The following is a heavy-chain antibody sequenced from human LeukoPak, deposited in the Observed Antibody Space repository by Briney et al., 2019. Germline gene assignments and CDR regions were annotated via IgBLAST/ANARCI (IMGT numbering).Heavy chain of an antibody. CDR1: GYSISSGYY. CDR3: ARVGTAMATDY. V-gene: IGHV4-38-2*02. J-gene: IGHJ4*02. CDR2: IYHSGST. D-gene: IGHD5-18*01. Sequence: SETLSLTCTVSGYSISSGYYWGWIRQPPGKGLEWIGSIYHSGSTYYNPSLRSRVTTSVDTSKNQFSLKLSSVTAADTAVYYCARVGTAMATDYWGQGTLVTVSS.